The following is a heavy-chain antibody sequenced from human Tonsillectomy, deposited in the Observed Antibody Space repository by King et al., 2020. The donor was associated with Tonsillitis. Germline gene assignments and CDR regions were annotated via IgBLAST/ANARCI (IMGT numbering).Heavy chain of an antibody. D-gene: IGHD3-16*01. CDR3: ARRARGLRFRGFDY. J-gene: IGHJ4*02. CDR2: IYYSGSN. V-gene: IGHV4-30-4*01. CDR1: GGSISSGDFY. Sequence: VQLQESGPGLVKPSQTLSLTCTVSGGSISSGDFYCSWIRQPPGKGLEWIGYIYYSGSNYYNPSLKSRFTISVDTSKNQFSLKLSSVTAADTAVYYCARRARGLRFRGFDYWGQGTLVTVSS.